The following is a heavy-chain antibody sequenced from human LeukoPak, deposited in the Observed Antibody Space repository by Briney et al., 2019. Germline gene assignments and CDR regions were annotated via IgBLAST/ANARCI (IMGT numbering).Heavy chain of an antibody. CDR1: GFTFDDYA. J-gene: IGHJ1*01. D-gene: IGHD3-22*01. CDR2: ISGDGGST. Sequence: GGSLRFSCAASGFTFDDYAMHWVRQAPGKGLEWVSLISGDGGSTYYADSVKGRFTISRDNSKNSLYLQMNSLRTEDTALYYCAKDWQYYYDSSGYLQHWGQGTLVTVSS. V-gene: IGHV3-43*02. CDR3: AKDWQYYYDSSGYLQH.